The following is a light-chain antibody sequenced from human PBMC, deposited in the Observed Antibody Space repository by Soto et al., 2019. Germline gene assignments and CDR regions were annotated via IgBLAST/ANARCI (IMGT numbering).Light chain of an antibody. CDR1: QGISSY. V-gene: IGKV1D-8*03. CDR3: QKYDSAPWA. J-gene: IGKJ1*01. Sequence: VIWMTQAPSLPSASTVNRISISCRMNQGISSYLAWYQQKPGKAPKLLIYAASTLQSGVPSRFRGTGSRTDFTLTISNLQPEDVATYYCQKYDSAPWAFGQGTKVDIK. CDR2: AAS.